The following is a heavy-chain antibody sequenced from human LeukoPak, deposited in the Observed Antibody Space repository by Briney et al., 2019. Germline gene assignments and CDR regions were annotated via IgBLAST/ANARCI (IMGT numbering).Heavy chain of an antibody. V-gene: IGHV3-48*03. CDR3: ARGPQHSSSGWYLIQ. D-gene: IGHD6-19*01. CDR2: ISSSGSTI. CDR1: GFTFSSYE. J-gene: IGHJ4*02. Sequence: GGSLRLSCAASGFTFSSYEMNWVRQAPGKGLEWVSYISSSGSTIYYADSVKGRFTISRDNAKNSLYLQMNSLRAEDTAVYYCARGPQHSSSGWYLIQWGQGTLVTVSS.